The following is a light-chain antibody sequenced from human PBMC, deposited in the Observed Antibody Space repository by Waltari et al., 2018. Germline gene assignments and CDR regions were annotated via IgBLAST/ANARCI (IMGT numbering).Light chain of an antibody. Sequence: QSALTQPASVSGSPGQSITISCSGTSSDVGPYNYVCWYQQHPGKAPKLIIYDASVRPSGVSNRFSGSKSGNTASLTISGLHTEDEADYYCGTSTTTRNHVFGTGTKVTVL. CDR1: SSDVGPYNY. J-gene: IGLJ1*01. CDR2: DAS. CDR3: GTSTTTRNHV. V-gene: IGLV2-14*03.